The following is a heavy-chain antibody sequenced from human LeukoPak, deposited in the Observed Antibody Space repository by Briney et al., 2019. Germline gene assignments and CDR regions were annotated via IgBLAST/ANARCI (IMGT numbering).Heavy chain of an antibody. V-gene: IGHV3-66*01. J-gene: IGHJ6*02. CDR2: LYSSGST. CDR3: AGRDKGYYYGMDV. CDR1: GFTVSTNY. Sequence: GGSLRLSCAASGFTVSTNYMSWVRQAPGKGLEWVSLLYSSGSTYYTDSVKGRFTISRDSSKNTLYLQMNSLRAEDTAVYYCAGRDKGYYYGMDVWGQGTTVIVSS. D-gene: IGHD5-24*01.